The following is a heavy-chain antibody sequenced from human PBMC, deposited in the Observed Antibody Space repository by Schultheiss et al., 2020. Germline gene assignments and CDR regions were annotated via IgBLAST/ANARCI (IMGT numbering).Heavy chain of an antibody. CDR2: IWYDGSNK. J-gene: IGHJ4*01. D-gene: IGHD4/OR15-4a*01. CDR1: GFTFSSYG. CDR3: ARATSPLGAFDY. V-gene: IGHV3-33*01. Sequence: GESLKISCAASGFTFSSYGMHWVRQAPGKGLEWVAVIWYDGSNKYYADSVKGRFTISRDNSKNTLYLQMNSLRAEDTAVYYCARATSPLGAFDYWGRGTLVNVYS.